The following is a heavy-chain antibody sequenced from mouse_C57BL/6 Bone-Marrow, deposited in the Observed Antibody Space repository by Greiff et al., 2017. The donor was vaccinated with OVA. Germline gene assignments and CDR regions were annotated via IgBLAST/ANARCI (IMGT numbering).Heavy chain of an antibody. D-gene: IGHD1-1*01. CDR3: ARDPYGADY. V-gene: IGHV5-4*01. CDR2: ISDGGSYT. J-gene: IGHJ2*01. Sequence: EVHLVESGGGLVKPGGSLKLSCAASGFTFSSYAMSWVRQTPEKRLEWVATISDGGSYTYYPDNVKGRFTISRDNAKNNLYLQMSHLKSEDTAMYYCARDPYGADYWGQGTTLTVSS. CDR1: GFTFSSYA.